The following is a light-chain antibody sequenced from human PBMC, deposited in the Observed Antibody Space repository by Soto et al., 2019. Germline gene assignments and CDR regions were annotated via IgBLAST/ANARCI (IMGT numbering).Light chain of an antibody. CDR2: GAS. V-gene: IGKV3-20*01. CDR3: QHYCTSLWK. CDR1: QSVSSSF. J-gene: IGKJ1*01. Sequence: EIMLTQSPGTLSLSPGERATLSCRASQSVSSSFLAWYQQKPGQAPRLLIYGASIRATGIPDRFSGSGSGTDFTRTISRLEPEDFAMYLCQHYCTSLWKFGQGTKVEIK.